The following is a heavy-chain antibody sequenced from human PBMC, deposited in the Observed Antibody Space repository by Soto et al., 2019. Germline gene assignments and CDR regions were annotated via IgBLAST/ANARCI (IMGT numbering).Heavy chain of an antibody. CDR2: IYYSGST. Sequence: SETLSLTCTVSGGSISSYYWSWIRQPPGKGLEWIGYIYYSGSTNYNPSLKSRVTISVDTSKNQFSLKLSSVTAADTAVYYCARLFIRDYFDHWGQGTLVTVSS. J-gene: IGHJ4*02. V-gene: IGHV4-59*08. CDR3: ARLFIRDYFDH. CDR1: GGSISSYY.